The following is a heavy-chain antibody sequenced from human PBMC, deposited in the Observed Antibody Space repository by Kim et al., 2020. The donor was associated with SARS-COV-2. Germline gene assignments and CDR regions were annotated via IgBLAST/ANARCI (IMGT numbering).Heavy chain of an antibody. CDR2: ISYDGSNK. J-gene: IGHJ6*02. D-gene: IGHD1-26*01. Sequence: GGSLRLSCAASGFTFSSYGMHWVRQAPGKGLEWVAVISYDGSNKYYADSVKGRFTISRDNSKNTLYLQMNSLRAEDTAVYYCARGGGSYYYYYYYGMDVWGQGTTVTVSS. CDR1: GFTFSSYG. V-gene: IGHV3-33*05. CDR3: ARGGGSYYYYYYYGMDV.